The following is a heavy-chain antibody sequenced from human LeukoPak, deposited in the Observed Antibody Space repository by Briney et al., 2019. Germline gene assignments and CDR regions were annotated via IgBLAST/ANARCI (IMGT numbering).Heavy chain of an antibody. J-gene: IGHJ2*01. V-gene: IGHV3-30-3*01. CDR2: ISYDGSNK. CDR1: GFTFSSYA. CDR3: AKDPSGASSWPYWYFDL. Sequence: HPGGSLRLSCAASGFTFSSYAMHWVRQAPGKGLEWVALISYDGSNKYYADSVKGRFTISRDNSKNTLYLQMNSLRAEDTAVYYCAKDPSGASSWPYWYFDLWGRGTLVTVSS. D-gene: IGHD6-13*01.